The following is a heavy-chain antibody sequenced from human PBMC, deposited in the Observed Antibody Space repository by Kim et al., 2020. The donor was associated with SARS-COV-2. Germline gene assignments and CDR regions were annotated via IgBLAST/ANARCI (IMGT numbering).Heavy chain of an antibody. V-gene: IGHV3-72*01. CDR3: VRDHWALGDY. D-gene: IGHD7-27*01. Sequence: GGSLRLSCAASGFTFSDHFMDWVRQAPGKGLEGVGRIRDKASSYSTEYAASGKGRFTISRDDSRNSLYLQMNSLATEDTAVYYCVRDHWALGDYWGQGTLVTVSS. J-gene: IGHJ4*02. CDR1: GFTFSDHF. CDR2: IRDKASSYST.